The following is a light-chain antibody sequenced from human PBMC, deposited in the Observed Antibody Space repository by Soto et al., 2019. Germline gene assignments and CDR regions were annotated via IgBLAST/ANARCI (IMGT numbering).Light chain of an antibody. CDR3: QHYNHWLWT. Sequence: EIMMTQSPATLSVSAGERATVSCRASQSVKSSLAWYQQKPGQAPRLLIYGASTRATGIPARFSGSGSGTEFTLTISSLQSEDSAVYYCQHYNHWLWTFGQGTKVDIK. J-gene: IGKJ1*01. CDR1: QSVKSS. CDR2: GAS. V-gene: IGKV3-15*01.